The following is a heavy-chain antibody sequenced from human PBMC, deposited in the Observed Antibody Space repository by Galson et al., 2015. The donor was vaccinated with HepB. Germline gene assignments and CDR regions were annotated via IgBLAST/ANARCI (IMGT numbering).Heavy chain of an antibody. CDR3: AKGGLDYISSLAD. CDR2: ISSSSSYI. J-gene: IGHJ4*02. D-gene: IGHD4/OR15-4a*01. Sequence: SLRLSCAASGCTFSSYGMNWVRQAPGKGPEWVSFISSSSSYIYYADSVKGRFTISRDNAKNSLYLQMNSLRAEDTAVYYCAKGGLDYISSLADWGQGALVTVSS. CDR1: GCTFSSYG. V-gene: IGHV3-21*01.